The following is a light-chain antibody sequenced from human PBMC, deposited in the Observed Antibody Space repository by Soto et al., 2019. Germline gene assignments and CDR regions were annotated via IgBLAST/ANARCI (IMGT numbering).Light chain of an antibody. CDR2: KAS. Sequence: DIQMTQSPSTLSASVGDRVTITCRASQSISDWLAWYQQKPGKAPKLLIYKASSLESGVPSRFSGSGSGTDITLTISSQQPDDFATYYCQQYNSYSRTFGQGSKVEV. J-gene: IGKJ1*01. CDR3: QQYNSYSRT. V-gene: IGKV1-5*03. CDR1: QSISDW.